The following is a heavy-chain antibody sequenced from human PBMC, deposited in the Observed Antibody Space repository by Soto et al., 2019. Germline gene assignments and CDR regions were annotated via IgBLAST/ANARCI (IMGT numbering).Heavy chain of an antibody. V-gene: IGHV4-4*02. CDR3: ASHRGNTFGPYDD. CDR1: GGSISSSNW. D-gene: IGHD3-16*01. CDR2: IYHSGST. Sequence: PSETLSLTCAVSGGSISSSNWWSWVRQSPGKGLEWIGEIYHSGSTNHNPSLKSRVIISVDKSRNQFSLKLSSVTAADTAVYFCASHRGNTFGPYDDWGQGTQVTVSS. J-gene: IGHJ4*01.